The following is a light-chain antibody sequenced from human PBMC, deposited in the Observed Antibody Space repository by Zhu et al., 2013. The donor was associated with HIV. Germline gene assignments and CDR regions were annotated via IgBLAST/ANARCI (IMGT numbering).Light chain of an antibody. CDR2: GVY. V-gene: IGKV3-15*01. CDR1: PTVGSK. Sequence: EVAMTQSPATLSVSPGETVTLSCTASPTVGSKLAWYQQRPGQSPRLLISGVYSRAAGVPARFSGSGSGTEFTLTISSLQSEDFAVYYCQQYNNWPLTFGGGTKVEIK. J-gene: IGKJ4*01. CDR3: QQYNNWPLT.